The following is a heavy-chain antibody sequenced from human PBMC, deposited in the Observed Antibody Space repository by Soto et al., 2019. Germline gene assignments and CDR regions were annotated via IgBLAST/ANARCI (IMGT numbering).Heavy chain of an antibody. V-gene: IGHV1-8*01. CDR3: ARGDGWGSYYRDDAFDI. CDR1: GSTFTSYD. D-gene: IGHD3-10*01. J-gene: IGHJ3*02. CDR2: MNPNSGNT. Sequence: ASVKASCKASGSTFTSYDINWVRQATGQGLEWMGWMNPNSGNTGYAQKCQGRVTMTRNTSISTAYMELSSLRSEDTAVYYCARGDGWGSYYRDDAFDIWGQGTMVTVSS.